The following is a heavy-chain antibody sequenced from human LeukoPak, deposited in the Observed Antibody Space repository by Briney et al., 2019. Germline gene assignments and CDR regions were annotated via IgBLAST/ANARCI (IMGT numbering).Heavy chain of an antibody. CDR2: MYYSGST. D-gene: IGHD3-3*01. J-gene: IGHJ4*02. V-gene: IGHV4-39*01. CDR3: ARRWSFDY. CDR1: GDSISSSSYS. Sequence: SETLSLTCTVSGDSISSSSYSWGWIRQPPGKGLEWIGSMYYSGSTYYNPPLKSRVTISVDTSKNQFSLKLSSVTAADTAVYYCARRWSFDYWGQGTLVTVSS.